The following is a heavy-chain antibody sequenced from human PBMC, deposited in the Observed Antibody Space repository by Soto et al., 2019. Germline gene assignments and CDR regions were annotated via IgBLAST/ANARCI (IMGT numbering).Heavy chain of an antibody. CDR1: GFTFGDYA. CDR2: MNPNSGNT. CDR3: ARVTVNRPLY. V-gene: IGHV1-8*01. Sequence: GGSLRLSCVGSGFTFGDYALTWFRQAPGKGLEWMGWMNPNSGNTGYAQKFQGRVTMTRNTSISTAYMELSSLRSEDTAVYYCARVTVNRPLYWGQGTLVTVSS. D-gene: IGHD4-4*01. J-gene: IGHJ4*02.